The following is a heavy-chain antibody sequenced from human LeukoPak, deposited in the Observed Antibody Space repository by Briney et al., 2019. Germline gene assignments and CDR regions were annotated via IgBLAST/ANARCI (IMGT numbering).Heavy chain of an antibody. V-gene: IGHV4-39*01. CDR2: IYYSGST. J-gene: IGHJ4*02. CDR3: ATGLGYCSGGSCYSGFTQAPLDY. CDR1: GGSISSSSYY. Sequence: PSETLSLTCTVSGGSISSSSYYWGWIRQPPGKGLQWIGSIYYSGSTYYNPSLKSRVTISVDTSKNQFSLKLSSVTAADTAVYYCATGLGYCSGGSCYSGFTQAPLDYWGQGTLVTVSS. D-gene: IGHD2-15*01.